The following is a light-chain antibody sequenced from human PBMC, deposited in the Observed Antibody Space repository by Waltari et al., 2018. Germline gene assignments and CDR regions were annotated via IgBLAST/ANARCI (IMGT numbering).Light chain of an antibody. CDR2: HVS. V-gene: IGLV2-14*03. CDR1: SSDVGGYNY. Sequence: QSALTQPASVSGSPGQSLTISCTGTSSDVGGYNYVPWYQQYPGTAPKVLIFHVSNRPSGVSDRFSGSKSANTASLTISGLQAEDEADYYCSSYTSSRTYVFGTGTKVTVL. CDR3: SSYTSSRTYV. J-gene: IGLJ1*01.